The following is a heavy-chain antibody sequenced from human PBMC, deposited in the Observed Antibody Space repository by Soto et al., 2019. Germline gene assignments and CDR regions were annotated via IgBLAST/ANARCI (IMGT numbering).Heavy chain of an antibody. CDR2: ISGSGGST. Sequence: GGSLRLSCAASGFTFSSYAMSWVRQAPGKGLEWVSAISGSGGSTYYADSVKGRFTISRDNSKNTLYLQMNSLRAEDTAVYYCAKSVVANYYYYMDVWGKGTKVTVSS. V-gene: IGHV3-23*01. J-gene: IGHJ6*03. CDR1: GFTFSSYA. CDR3: AKSVVANYYYYMDV. D-gene: IGHD2-2*01.